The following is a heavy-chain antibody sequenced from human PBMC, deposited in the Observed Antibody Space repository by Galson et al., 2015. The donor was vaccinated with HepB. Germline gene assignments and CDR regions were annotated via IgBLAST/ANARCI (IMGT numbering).Heavy chain of an antibody. D-gene: IGHD3-9*01. CDR2: IDPSDSYT. J-gene: IGHJ3*02. V-gene: IGHV5-10-1*01. Sequence: QSGAEVKKPGESLRISCKGSGYSFTSYWISWVRQMPGKGLEWMGRIDPSDSYTNYSPSFQGHVTISADKSISTAYLQWSSLKASDTAMYYCARRERYYDILTGYYSGAFDIWGQGTMVTVSS. CDR1: GYSFTSYW. CDR3: ARRERYYDILTGYYSGAFDI.